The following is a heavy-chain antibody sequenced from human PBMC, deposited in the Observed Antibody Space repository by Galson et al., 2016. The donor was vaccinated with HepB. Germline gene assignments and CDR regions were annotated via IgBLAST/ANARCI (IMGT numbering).Heavy chain of an antibody. Sequence: PALVKPTQSLTLTCNVSGVSLSASGVGVGWIRQPPGKALEWLALIFWDDAKRYSPPLKTRLTVTKDPAKNHVVLTMTNMDPVDTATYYCADRPGIARKYAYDVWGPWTMVIVTS. J-gene: IGHJ3*01. CDR3: ADRPGIARKYAYDV. V-gene: IGHV2-5*02. CDR1: GVSLSASGVG. D-gene: IGHD1-14*01. CDR2: IFWDDAK.